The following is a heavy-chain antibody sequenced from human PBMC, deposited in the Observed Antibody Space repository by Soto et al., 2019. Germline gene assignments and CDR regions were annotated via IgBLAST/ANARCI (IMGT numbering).Heavy chain of an antibody. Sequence: GASVKVSCKASGYSFATYGFSWVRQAPGQGLECVGWISAHNGDKNYSQKFQGRVTLTTDTSTNTGYMELRSLTSDDTAVYFCATEPIYYNDGRGFSSMGHWG. CDR1: GYSFATYG. V-gene: IGHV1-18*04. CDR3: ATEPIYYNDGRGFSSMGH. J-gene: IGHJ1*01. D-gene: IGHD3-22*01. CDR2: ISAHNGDK.